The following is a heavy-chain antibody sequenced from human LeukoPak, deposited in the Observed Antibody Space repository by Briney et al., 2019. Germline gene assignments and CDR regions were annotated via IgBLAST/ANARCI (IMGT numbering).Heavy chain of an antibody. V-gene: IGHV4-34*01. D-gene: IGHD4-4*01. CDR2: INHSGST. CDR1: GGSISGYY. CDR3: ARDRDYRRYYYYGMDV. Sequence: SETLSLTCTVSGGSISGYYWSWIRQPPGKGLEWIGEINHSGSTNYNPSLKSRVTISVDTSKNQFSLKLSSVTAADTAVYYCARDRDYRRYYYYGMDVWGQGTTVTVSS. J-gene: IGHJ6*02.